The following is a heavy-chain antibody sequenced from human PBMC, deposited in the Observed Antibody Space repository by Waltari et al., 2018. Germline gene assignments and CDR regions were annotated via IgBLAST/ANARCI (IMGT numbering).Heavy chain of an antibody. CDR2: IYYSGST. CDR1: GCSISSHY. J-gene: IGHJ5*02. V-gene: IGHV4-59*11. D-gene: IGHD6-6*01. CDR3: ARERSRSGWFDP. Sequence: QVQLQESGPGLVKPSETLSLTCTVSGCSISSHYWSWIRQPPGKGLEWIGYIYYSGSTNYNPSLKSRVTISVDTSKNQFSLKLSSVTAADTAVYYCARERSRSGWFDPWGQGTLVTVSS.